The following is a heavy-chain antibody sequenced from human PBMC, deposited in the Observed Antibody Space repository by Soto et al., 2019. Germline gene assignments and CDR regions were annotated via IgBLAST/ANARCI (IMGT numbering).Heavy chain of an antibody. CDR3: ARLIGNSWLDS. CDR1: GYTFTSYG. CDR2: MGTYNGNT. D-gene: IGHD2-8*01. V-gene: IGHV1-18*01. Sequence: ASVKVSCKASGYTFTSYGISWVRQAPGQGLEWMGWMGTYNGNTNYAQNFQGRVTMTTDTSTSTAYMELRSLRSDDTAVYYCARLIGNSWLDSWGQGTLVTVSS. J-gene: IGHJ5*01.